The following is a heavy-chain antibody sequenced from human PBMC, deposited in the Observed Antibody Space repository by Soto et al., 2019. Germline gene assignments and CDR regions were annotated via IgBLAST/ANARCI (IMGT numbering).Heavy chain of an antibody. CDR2: FDPEDGET. V-gene: IGHV1-24*01. CDR1: GYTLTELS. Sequence: ASVKVSCKVSGYTLTELSMHWVRQAPGKGLEWMGGFDPEDGETIYAQKFQGRVTMTEDTSTDTAYMELSSLRSEDTAVYYCATDNGGVTGDAFDIWGQGTMVTVSS. CDR3: ATDNGGVTGDAFDI. D-gene: IGHD7-27*01. J-gene: IGHJ3*02.